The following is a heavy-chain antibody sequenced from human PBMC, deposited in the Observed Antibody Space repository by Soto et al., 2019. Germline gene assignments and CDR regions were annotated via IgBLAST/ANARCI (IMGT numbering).Heavy chain of an antibody. CDR3: ARDLAAGNCDY. Sequence: ASVKVSCKASGYSFTSYGISWVRQAPGQGLEWMGWISSYNGNTNYAQKLQGRVTMTTDTSTSTAYMELRSLSSDDTAVYYCARDLAAGNCDYWGQGTLVTVFS. CDR1: GYSFTSYG. CDR2: ISSYNGNT. V-gene: IGHV1-18*01. J-gene: IGHJ4*02. D-gene: IGHD6-13*01.